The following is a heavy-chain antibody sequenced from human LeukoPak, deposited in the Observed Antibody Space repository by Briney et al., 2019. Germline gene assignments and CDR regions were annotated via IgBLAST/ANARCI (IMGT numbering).Heavy chain of an antibody. CDR1: GFILSNYW. J-gene: IGHJ3*02. CDR2: ISGSGGST. V-gene: IGHV3-23*01. D-gene: IGHD3-22*01. Sequence: GGSLRLSCAASGFILSNYWMGWVRQAPGKGLEWVSAISGSGGSTYYADSVKGRFTISRDNSKNTLYLQMNSLRAEDTAVYYCAKIFKNYYDSSGYSDAFDIWGQGTMVTVSS. CDR3: AKIFKNYYDSSGYSDAFDI.